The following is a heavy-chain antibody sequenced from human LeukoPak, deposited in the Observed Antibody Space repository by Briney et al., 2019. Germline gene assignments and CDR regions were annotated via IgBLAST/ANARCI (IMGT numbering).Heavy chain of an antibody. CDR2: IKLDGSEK. CDR3: ARDQYDTWSRRGNFDS. CDR1: GFTFGKYW. Sequence: GGSLRLSCVASGFTFGKYWMSWVRQAPGKGLEWVASIKLDGSEKNYVDSVKGRFTISRDNTKNSLYLQMNSLRVEDTAVFYCARDQYDTWSRRGNFDSWGQGTLVIVSS. V-gene: IGHV3-7*03. D-gene: IGHD3-3*01. J-gene: IGHJ4*02.